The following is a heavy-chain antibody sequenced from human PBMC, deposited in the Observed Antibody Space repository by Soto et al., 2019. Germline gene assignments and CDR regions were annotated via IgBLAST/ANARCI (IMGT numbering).Heavy chain of an antibody. CDR2: IYWDNDK. D-gene: IGHD2-15*01. V-gene: IGHV2-5*02. CDR3: AHKGGRGAGMDV. Sequence: QITLKESGPTLVKPTQTLTLTCSFSGVSVSTSGVGVALIRQSPGKALEWLALIYWDNDKRYSPFLQSRVTITNDTAKNQVVRTMTNMDPVDTATYYCAHKGGRGAGMDVWGQGTTVTVSS. J-gene: IGHJ6*02. CDR1: GVSVSTSGVG.